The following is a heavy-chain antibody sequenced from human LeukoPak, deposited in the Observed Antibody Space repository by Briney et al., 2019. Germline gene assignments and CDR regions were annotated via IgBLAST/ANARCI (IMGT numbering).Heavy chain of an antibody. CDR2: ISSSSSYI. Sequence: PGGSLRLPCAASGFTFSSYWMHWVRQAPGKGLEWVSSISSSSSYIYYADSVKGRFTISRDNAKNSLYLQMNSLRAEDTAVYYCARGLRGVFGVVISRWGQGTLVTVSS. J-gene: IGHJ4*02. V-gene: IGHV3-21*01. D-gene: IGHD3-3*01. CDR1: GFTFSSYW. CDR3: ARGLRGVFGVVISR.